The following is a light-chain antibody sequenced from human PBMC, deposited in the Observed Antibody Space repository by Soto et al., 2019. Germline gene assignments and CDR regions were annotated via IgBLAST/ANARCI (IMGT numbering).Light chain of an antibody. J-gene: IGLJ1*01. V-gene: IGLV2-14*01. Sequence: SVLTQPASVSGSPGQSITISCTGTSSDVGGYKYVSWYQQHPGKAPKLMIYEVNNRPSGVSNRFSGSKSGNTASLTISGLQAEDEADYYCSSYTSSSTLLYVFGTGTKVTVL. CDR2: EVN. CDR3: SSYTSSSTLLYV. CDR1: SSDVGGYKY.